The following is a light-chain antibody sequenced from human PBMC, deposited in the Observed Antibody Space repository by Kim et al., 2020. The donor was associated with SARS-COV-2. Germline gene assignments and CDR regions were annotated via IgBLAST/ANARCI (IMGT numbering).Light chain of an antibody. Sequence: PGRTAGIICWRNNIGSNSVPWYQQKPGQAPVLVIYYDSDRPSGIPERFSGSNTGNTATLTISRVEDGDEADYYCQVWDSSSDHLVFGGGTKLTVL. CDR1: NIGSNS. V-gene: IGLV3-21*04. CDR3: QVWDSSSDHLV. J-gene: IGLJ3*02. CDR2: YDS.